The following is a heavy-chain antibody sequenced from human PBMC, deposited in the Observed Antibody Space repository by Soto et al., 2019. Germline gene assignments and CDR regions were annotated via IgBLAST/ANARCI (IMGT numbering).Heavy chain of an antibody. Sequence: ASVKVSCKASGDTFTTYDINRVRQATGHGLEWMGWINPNSGNIGYAQRFQGRVTMTRDTAIRTAYMEVSSLRSDDTAVYYCARVPMQWGGTMPRPRAYAIDAWGQGTTVTVSS. CDR2: INPNSGNI. V-gene: IGHV1-8*01. D-gene: IGHD2-15*01. J-gene: IGHJ6*02. CDR3: ARVPMQWGGTMPRPRAYAIDA. CDR1: GDTFTTYD.